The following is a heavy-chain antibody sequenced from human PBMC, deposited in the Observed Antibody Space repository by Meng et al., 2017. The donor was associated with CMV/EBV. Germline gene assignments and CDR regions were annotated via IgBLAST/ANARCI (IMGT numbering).Heavy chain of an antibody. CDR1: GYTFTGYY. CDR2: INPNSGGT. CDR3: AGRYCSSTSCQRYFDY. D-gene: IGHD2-2*01. J-gene: IGHJ4*02. V-gene: IGHV1-2*02. Sequence: ASVKVSCKASGYTFTGYYMHWVRQAPGQGLEWMGWINPNSGGTNYAQKFQGRVTMTRDTSISTAYMELSRLRSDDTAVYYCAGRYCSSTSCQRYFDYWGQGTLVTVSS.